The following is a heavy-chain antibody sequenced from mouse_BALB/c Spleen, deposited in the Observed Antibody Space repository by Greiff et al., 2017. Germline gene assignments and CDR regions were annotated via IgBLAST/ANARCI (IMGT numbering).Heavy chain of an antibody. J-gene: IGHJ3*01. Sequence: EVNVVESGGGLVKLGGSLKLSCAASGFTFSSYYMSWVRQTPEKRLELVAAINSNGGSTYYPDTVKGRFTISRDNAKNTLYLQMSSLKSEDTALYYCARHGGNYCFAYWGQGTLVTVSA. CDR3: ARHGGNYCFAY. CDR2: INSNGGST. CDR1: GFTFSSYY. V-gene: IGHV5-6-2*01. D-gene: IGHD2-1*01.